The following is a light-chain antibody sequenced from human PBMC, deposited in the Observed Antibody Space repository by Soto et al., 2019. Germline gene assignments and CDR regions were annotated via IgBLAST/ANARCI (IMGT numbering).Light chain of an antibody. Sequence: EIVLTHSPGTLSLSPWEIATLSCGASQTVNNNYVAWYQQKPGQAPRLLIYGASIRATGIPARFSGSGSWTEFTLTISSLQSEDFAVYYCQQYNTWPPITFGQGTRLEIK. J-gene: IGKJ5*01. V-gene: IGKV3-15*01. CDR2: GAS. CDR1: QTVNNN. CDR3: QQYNTWPPIT.